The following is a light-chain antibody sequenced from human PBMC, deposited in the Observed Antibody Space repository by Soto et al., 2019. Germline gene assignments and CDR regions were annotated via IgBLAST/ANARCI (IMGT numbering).Light chain of an antibody. CDR1: QSVDTY. CDR2: DTS. J-gene: IGKJ5*01. Sequence: LTQSPAILSLSPGERATLSCTASQSVDTYIAWYQQRPGQPPRLLIHDTSHRASGVPARFRGSGSGTDFTLTSTSLAPEDFAVYFCQQRRNWVSFGPGTRLE. CDR3: QQRRNWVS. V-gene: IGKV3-11*01.